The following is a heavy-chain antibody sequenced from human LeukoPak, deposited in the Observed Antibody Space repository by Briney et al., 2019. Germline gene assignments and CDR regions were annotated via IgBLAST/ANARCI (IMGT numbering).Heavy chain of an antibody. V-gene: IGHV3-21*06. CDR2: VGGTSEYI. CDR3: ARWYSSGWYSDY. Sequence: GGSLRLSCAASGFSFSTYSMIWVRQAPGKGLEWVSSVGGTSEYIYYADSVRGRFTISRDNAKNTVYLQMNSLRAEDTAVYYCARWYSSGWYSDYWGQGTLVTVSS. D-gene: IGHD6-19*01. CDR1: GFSFSTYS. J-gene: IGHJ4*02.